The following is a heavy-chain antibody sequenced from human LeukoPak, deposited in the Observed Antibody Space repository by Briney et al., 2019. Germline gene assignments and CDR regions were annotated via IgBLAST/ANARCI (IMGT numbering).Heavy chain of an antibody. D-gene: IGHD4-11*01. Sequence: PGGSLRLSCAASGFTVSSNCMSWVRQAPGKGLEWVSVVYSGGSTYYADSVKGRFTISRDNSKNTLYLQMNSLRAEDTAVYYCARDHPDYSNYKGYYYYYGMDVWGHGTTVTVSS. CDR3: ARDHPDYSNYKGYYYYYGMDV. V-gene: IGHV3-53*01. CDR2: VYSGGST. J-gene: IGHJ6*02. CDR1: GFTVSSNC.